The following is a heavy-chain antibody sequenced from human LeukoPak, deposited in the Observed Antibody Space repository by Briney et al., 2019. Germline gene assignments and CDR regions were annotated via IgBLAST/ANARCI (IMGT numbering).Heavy chain of an antibody. CDR3: ARGEYHYGMDV. CDR2: IWYDETNK. Sequence: GGSLRLSCAASGFTLSTYAMHWVRQAPGKGLEWVAIIWYDETNKFYGDSVKGRFTISRDNSKNTLFLQMSDLRAEGTAVYYCARGEYHYGMDVWDQGTTVTVAS. J-gene: IGHJ6*02. D-gene: IGHD3-10*01. CDR1: GFTLSTYA. V-gene: IGHV3-33*08.